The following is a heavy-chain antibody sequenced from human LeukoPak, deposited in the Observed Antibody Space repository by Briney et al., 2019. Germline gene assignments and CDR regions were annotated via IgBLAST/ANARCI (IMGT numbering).Heavy chain of an antibody. J-gene: IGHJ6*02. D-gene: IGHD2-2*01. CDR2: INPNSGGS. CDR3: ARRAVIKWVPAATMGYYYYGMDV. CDR1: GYTFTVYY. V-gene: IGHV1-2*06. Sequence: ASVKVSCTASGYTFTVYYMHWVRQAPGQGLEWMGRINPNSGGSNYAQEFQGRVTMTRDTSISTAYMELNRLTSDDTAVYYCARRAVIKWVPAATMGYYYYGMDVWGQGTTVTVSS.